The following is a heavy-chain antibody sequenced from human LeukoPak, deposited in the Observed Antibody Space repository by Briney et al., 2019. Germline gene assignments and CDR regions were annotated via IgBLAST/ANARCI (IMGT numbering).Heavy chain of an antibody. CDR2: IIPIFGTA. J-gene: IGHJ4*02. V-gene: IGHV1-69*13. CDR1: GGTFSSYA. CDR3: ARVHPGLHYDSSGYYLDY. D-gene: IGHD3-22*01. Sequence: SVKVSCKASGGTFSSYAISWVRQAPGQGLEWMGGIIPIFGTANYAQKFQGRVTITADESTSTAYMELSSLRSEDTAVYHCARVHPGLHYDSSGYYLDYWGQGTLVTVSS.